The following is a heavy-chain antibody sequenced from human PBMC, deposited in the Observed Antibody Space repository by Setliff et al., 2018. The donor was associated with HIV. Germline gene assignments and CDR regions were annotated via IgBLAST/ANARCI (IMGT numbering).Heavy chain of an antibody. Sequence: PSETLSLTCSVSGGSINRGNYYWTWIRQSAGKGLEWIGHIHITGNTDYNPSLKSRVTMSVDTSKNQCSLKLTSVTAADTAVYYCARASSDIPGVDSNYFDDWGQGTLVTVSS. CDR2: IHITGNT. D-gene: IGHD2-2*01. CDR3: ARASSDIPGVDSNYFDD. CDR1: GGSINRGNYY. V-gene: IGHV4-61*09. J-gene: IGHJ4*02.